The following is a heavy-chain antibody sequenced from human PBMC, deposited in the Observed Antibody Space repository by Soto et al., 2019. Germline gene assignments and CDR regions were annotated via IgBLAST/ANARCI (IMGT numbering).Heavy chain of an antibody. J-gene: IGHJ4*02. CDR1: GYTFTNNG. Sequence: ASVKVSCKASGYTFTNNGVNWVRQATGRGLEWMAWMNPSTGETGYTEKFQGRLAMTRDTSITTAYMELTSLTSEDTAVYYCTRAGDSGAWISNWGQGTLVTVSS. V-gene: IGHV1-8*02. CDR3: TRAGDSGAWISN. D-gene: IGHD7-27*01. CDR2: MNPSTGET.